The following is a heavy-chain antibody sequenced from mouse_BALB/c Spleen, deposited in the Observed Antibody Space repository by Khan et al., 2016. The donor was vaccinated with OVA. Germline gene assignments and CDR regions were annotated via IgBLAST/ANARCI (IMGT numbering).Heavy chain of an antibody. J-gene: IGHJ3*01. V-gene: IGHV1S81*02. CDR3: ARSAMITTEFVY. CDR2: INPSNGRT. D-gene: IGHD2-4*01. Sequence: QVQLQQPGAEVVKPGASVKLSCKASGYTFTSYWMLWVKQRPGQGLEWIGEINPSNGRTNYNEKFKSKATLTVDKSSNTVYMQLSSLTSEDSAVSSCARSAMITTEFVYWGQRTLVTVSA. CDR1: GYTFTSYW.